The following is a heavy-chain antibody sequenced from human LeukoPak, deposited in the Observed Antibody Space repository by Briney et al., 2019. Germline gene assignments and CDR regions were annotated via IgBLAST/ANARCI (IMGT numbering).Heavy chain of an antibody. Sequence: PGGSLRLSCAASGFTFSSYSMNWVRQPPGKGLEWVSSISSSSSYIYYADSVKGRFTISRDNAKNSLYLQMNSLRAEDTAVYYCARIGYCSSTSCQGFDYWGQGTLVTVSS. V-gene: IGHV3-21*01. J-gene: IGHJ4*02. CDR1: GFTFSSYS. D-gene: IGHD2-2*01. CDR3: ARIGYCSSTSCQGFDY. CDR2: ISSSSSYI.